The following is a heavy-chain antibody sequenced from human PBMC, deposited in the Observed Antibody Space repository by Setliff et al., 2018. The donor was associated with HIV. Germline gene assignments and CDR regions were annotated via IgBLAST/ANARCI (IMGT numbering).Heavy chain of an antibody. CDR1: TYTFSSYV. D-gene: IGHD6-13*01. Sequence: ASVKVSCKASTYTFSSYVINWVRQAPGQGLEWMGRISVYNGNTIYAQKLQGRVIMTTDTSTSTAYMELRSLRSDDTAVYYCARGYSNSWHRWEAFDIWGQGTMVTVSS. CDR3: ARGYSNSWHRWEAFDI. CDR2: ISVYNGNT. V-gene: IGHV1-18*01. J-gene: IGHJ3*02.